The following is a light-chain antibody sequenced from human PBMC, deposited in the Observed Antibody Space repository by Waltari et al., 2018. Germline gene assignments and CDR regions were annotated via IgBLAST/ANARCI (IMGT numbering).Light chain of an antibody. CDR3: QQYYSVPYT. CDR2: WAS. V-gene: IGKV4-1*01. J-gene: IGKJ2*01. Sequence: DIVMTQSSDSLAVSLGEAATITCMSSQTILYGATNKDYLAWYQQKPGQPPKLLISWASSREFGVPDRFSGSGSGTLFTLTISSLQAEDVAVYFCQQYYSVPYTFGQGTKLEI. CDR1: QTILYGATNKDY.